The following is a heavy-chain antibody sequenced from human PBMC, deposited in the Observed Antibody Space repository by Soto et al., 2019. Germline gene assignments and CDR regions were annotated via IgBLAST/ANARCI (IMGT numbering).Heavy chain of an antibody. CDR1: GGSFSGYY. CDR2: INHSGST. J-gene: IGHJ4*02. Sequence: SETLSLTCAVYGGSFSGYYWSWIRQPPGKGLECIGEINHSGSTNYNPSLKSRVTISVDTSKNQFSLMLSSVTAADTAVYYCARVYYDFWSGYYSHYFDYWGQGTLVTVSS. D-gene: IGHD3-3*01. CDR3: ARVYYDFWSGYYSHYFDY. V-gene: IGHV4-34*01.